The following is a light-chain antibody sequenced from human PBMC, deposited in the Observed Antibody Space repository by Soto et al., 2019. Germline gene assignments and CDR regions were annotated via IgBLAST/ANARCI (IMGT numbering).Light chain of an antibody. J-gene: IGLJ7*01. CDR1: SSDVGGYNY. CDR3: SSYTSSSPL. Sequence: QSALTKPASVSGSPGQSITISCTGTSSDVGGYNYVSWYQQHPGKAPKLMIYDVSNRPSGVSNRFSGSKSGNTASLTISGLQAEDEADYYCSSYTSSSPLFGGGTQLTVL. CDR2: DVS. V-gene: IGLV2-14*01.